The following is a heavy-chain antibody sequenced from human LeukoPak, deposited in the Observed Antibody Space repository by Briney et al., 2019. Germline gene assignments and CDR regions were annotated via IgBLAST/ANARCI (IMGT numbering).Heavy chain of an antibody. J-gene: IGHJ5*02. CDR2: IGGSGGST. V-gene: IGHV3-23*01. CDR1: GFTFSSYA. Sequence: PGGSLRLSCAASGFTFSSYAMSWVRQAPGQGLEWVSAIGGSGGSTYYADSVKGRFTISRDNSKNTLYLQMNSLRAEDTAVYYCAKERNDYGDYVVNYNWFDPWGQGTLVTVSS. D-gene: IGHD4-17*01. CDR3: AKERNDYGDYVVNYNWFDP.